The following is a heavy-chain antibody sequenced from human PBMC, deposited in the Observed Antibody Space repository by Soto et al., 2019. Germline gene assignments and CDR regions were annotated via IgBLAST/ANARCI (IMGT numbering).Heavy chain of an antibody. Sequence: GGSLRLSCAASGFTFSSYAMHWVRQAPGKGLEWVAVISYDGSNKYYADSVKGRFTISRDNSKNTLYLQMNSLRAEDTAVYYCAREGWAWRGYFDYWGQGTLVTVSS. D-gene: IGHD1-1*01. CDR2: ISYDGSNK. V-gene: IGHV3-30*04. CDR3: AREGWAWRGYFDY. J-gene: IGHJ4*02. CDR1: GFTFSSYA.